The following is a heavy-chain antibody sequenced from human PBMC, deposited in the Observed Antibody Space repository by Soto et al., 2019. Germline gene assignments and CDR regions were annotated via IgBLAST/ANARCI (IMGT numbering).Heavy chain of an antibody. CDR2: IYNNGNT. D-gene: IGHD3-10*01. CDR1: GGSVSSAGYY. CDR3: ARGGIGLFWYFDL. V-gene: IGHV4-61*08. J-gene: IGHJ2*01. Sequence: QVQLQESGPELVNPSETLSLTCTVPGGSVSSAGYYWSWIRQSPGKGLEWIGYIYNNGNTNYTPSLRSRVTMSIDTSKHQFSLKLCSVTAADTAMYYCARGGIGLFWYFDLWGRGTLVTVSS.